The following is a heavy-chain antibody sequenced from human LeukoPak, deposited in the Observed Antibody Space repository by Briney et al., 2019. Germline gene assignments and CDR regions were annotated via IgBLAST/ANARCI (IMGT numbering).Heavy chain of an antibody. V-gene: IGHV3-23*01. J-gene: IGHJ4*02. CDR2: ISAAGGNS. CDR3: AKTQVVYYFDY. Sequence: GGSLRLSCITSGFSFSSYAMSWVRQAPGKGLEWVSGISAAGGNSFYADSVKGRFTISRDNSNNTLHLQMNNLRVEDTAVYYCAKTQVVYYFDYWGQGNLVTVSS. D-gene: IGHD2-8*02. CDR1: GFSFSSYA.